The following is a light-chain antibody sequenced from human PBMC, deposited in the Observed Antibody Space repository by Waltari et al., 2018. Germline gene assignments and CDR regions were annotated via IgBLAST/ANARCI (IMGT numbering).Light chain of an antibody. Sequence: DIVMTQSPLSLPVTPGEPASISCRSSQPLLHSNGYNYLDWYLQKPGQSPQILIYLGSNRASGVPDRFSGSGSGTDFTLKISRVEAEDAGVYYCMEALQSVTFGQGTRLEIK. V-gene: IGKV2-28*01. CDR3: MEALQSVT. J-gene: IGKJ5*01. CDR2: LGS. CDR1: QPLLHSNGYNY.